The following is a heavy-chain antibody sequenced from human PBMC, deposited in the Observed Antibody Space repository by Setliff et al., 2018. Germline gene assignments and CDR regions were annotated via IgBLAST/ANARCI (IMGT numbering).Heavy chain of an antibody. CDR1: GFTFSSYA. V-gene: IGHV3-23*01. CDR2: ISGYGSRT. J-gene: IGHJ4*02. D-gene: IGHD6-19*01. Sequence: GGSLRLSCAASGFTFSSYAMTWVRQAPGKGLEWVSGISGYGSRTYYADSVKGRSTISRDNSQNTMYLQMNSLRAEDTAVYYCIRDTSGRDAFDRWGQGTLVTVPQ. CDR3: IRDTSGRDAFDR.